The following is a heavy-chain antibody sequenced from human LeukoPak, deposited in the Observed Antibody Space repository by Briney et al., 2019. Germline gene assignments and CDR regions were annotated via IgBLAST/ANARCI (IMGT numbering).Heavy chain of an antibody. V-gene: IGHV4-61*01. CDR1: GGSVSSGRYY. D-gene: IGHD5-18*01. CDR2: IYYSGST. Sequence: SETLSLTCTVSGGSVSSGRYYWSWIRQPPGKGLEWIGYIYYSGSTNYNPSLKSRVTISVDTSKNQFSLKLSSVTAADTAVYYCAREDTAMGIDYWGQGTLVTVSS. J-gene: IGHJ4*02. CDR3: AREDTAMGIDY.